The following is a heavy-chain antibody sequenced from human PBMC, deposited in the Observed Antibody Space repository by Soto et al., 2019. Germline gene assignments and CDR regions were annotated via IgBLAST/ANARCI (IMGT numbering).Heavy chain of an antibody. CDR3: ASRVLCDMDV. Sequence: GASVTVSCTASGGTFTSNYIHWVRQAPGQGLEWMGRINPSSGATLYAQKFQGRLTLTTDTSTSTVYMDLNSLKSEDSAVYYCASRVLCDMDVWGQGTTVTVSS. CDR1: GGTFTSNY. CDR2: INPSSGAT. V-gene: IGHV1-46*01. D-gene: IGHD2-21*01. J-gene: IGHJ6*02.